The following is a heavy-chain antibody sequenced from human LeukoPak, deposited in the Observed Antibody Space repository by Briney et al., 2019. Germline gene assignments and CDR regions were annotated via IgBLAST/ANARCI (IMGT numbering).Heavy chain of an antibody. J-gene: IGHJ4*02. CDR1: GDSISSSSFY. D-gene: IGHD3-10*01. CDR2: VFYSGST. V-gene: IGHV4-39*01. CDR3: ARQRFGELSPFFDY. Sequence: PSETLSLTCTVSGDSISSSSFYWAWIRQPPGKGLEYIGSVFYSGSTYYNPSLKSRVTISVDTSKNQFSLKLSSVTAADTAVYYCARQRFGELSPFFDYWGQGTLVTVSS.